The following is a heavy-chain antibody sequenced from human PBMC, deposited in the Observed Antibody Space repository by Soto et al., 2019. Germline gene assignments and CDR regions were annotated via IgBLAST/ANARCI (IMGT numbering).Heavy chain of an antibody. CDR2: ISDGSST. Sequence: GGSLRLSCAASGFTFSSYWMHWVRQAPGKGLVWVSRISDGSSTSYADSVKGRFTISRDNAKNTLYLQMNSLRAEDTAVYYCARTTTVTNYYYYYGMDVWGQGTTVTVSS. D-gene: IGHD4-17*01. CDR3: ARTTTVTNYYYYYGMDV. V-gene: IGHV3-74*01. CDR1: GFTFSSYW. J-gene: IGHJ6*02.